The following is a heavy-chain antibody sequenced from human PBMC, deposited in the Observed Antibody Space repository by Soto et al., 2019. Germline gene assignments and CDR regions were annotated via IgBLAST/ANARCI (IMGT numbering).Heavy chain of an antibody. J-gene: IGHJ6*02. CDR2: IYPGDSDT. CDR1: GYSFTSYW. CDR3: ARLSVDTAMGTYYYYGMDV. Sequence: PGESLKISCKGSGYSFTSYWIGWVRQMPGKGLEWMGIIYPGDSDTRYSPSFQGQVTISADKSISTAYLQWSSLKASDTAMCYCARLSVDTAMGTYYYYGMDVWGQGTTVTVSS. V-gene: IGHV5-51*01. D-gene: IGHD5-18*01.